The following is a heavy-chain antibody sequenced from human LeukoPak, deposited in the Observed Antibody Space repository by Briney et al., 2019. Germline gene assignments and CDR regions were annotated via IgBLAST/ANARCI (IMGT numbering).Heavy chain of an antibody. V-gene: IGHV1-8*03. CDR1: GYTFTSYD. CDR2: MNPNSGNT. CDR3: ARHSTINAFDI. Sequence: ASVTVSCKASGYTFTSYDINWVRQATGQGLEWMGWMNPNSGNTGYAQKFQGRVTITRNTSISTAYMELSSLRSEDTAVYYCARHSTINAFDIWGQGTMVTVSS. J-gene: IGHJ3*02. D-gene: IGHD4/OR15-4a*01.